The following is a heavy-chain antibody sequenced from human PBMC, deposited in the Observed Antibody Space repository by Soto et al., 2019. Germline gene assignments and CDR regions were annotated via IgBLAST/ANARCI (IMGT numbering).Heavy chain of an antibody. CDR2: IYYSGST. Sequence: SETLSLTCTVSGGSISSSSYYWGWIRQPPGKGLEWIGSIYYSGSTYYNPSLKSRVTISVDTSKNQFSLKLSSVTAADTAVYYCARRGQTTYYDILTGYSLPRDYYYYYMDVWGKGTTVTVSS. CDR1: GGSISSSSYY. J-gene: IGHJ6*03. D-gene: IGHD3-9*01. V-gene: IGHV4-39*01. CDR3: ARRGQTTYYDILTGYSLPRDYYYYYMDV.